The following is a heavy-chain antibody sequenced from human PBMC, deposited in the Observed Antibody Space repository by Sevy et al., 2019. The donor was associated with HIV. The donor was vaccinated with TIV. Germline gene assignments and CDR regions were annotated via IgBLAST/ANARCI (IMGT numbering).Heavy chain of an antibody. CDR2: INSDGSST. CDR1: GFTFSSYW. CDR3: ARDRGDYIVVVPAAMKGEFDP. Sequence: GGSLRLSCAASGFTFSSYWMHWVRQAPGKGLVWVSRINSDGSSTSYADSMKGRFTISRDNAKNTLYLQMNSLGAEETAVYYCARDRGDYIVVVPAAMKGEFDPWGQGTLVTVSS. J-gene: IGHJ5*02. D-gene: IGHD2-2*01. V-gene: IGHV3-74*01.